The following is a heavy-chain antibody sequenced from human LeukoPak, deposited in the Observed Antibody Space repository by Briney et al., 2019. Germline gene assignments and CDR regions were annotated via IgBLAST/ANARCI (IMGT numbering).Heavy chain of an antibody. V-gene: IGHV3-23*01. J-gene: IGHJ4*02. Sequence: GGSLRLSCAASGFTVDDSAMHWVRHSPGKGLEWVSLISGSGGGTYYADSVKGRFTISRDNSKNSLFLQMNNLRAEDTAVYYCSKRGAYYFDYWGQGTLVTVSP. D-gene: IGHD1-26*01. CDR1: GFTVDDSA. CDR2: ISGSGGGT. CDR3: SKRGAYYFDY.